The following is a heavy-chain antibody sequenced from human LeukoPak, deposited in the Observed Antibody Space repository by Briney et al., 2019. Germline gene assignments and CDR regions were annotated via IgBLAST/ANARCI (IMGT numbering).Heavy chain of an antibody. J-gene: IGHJ3*02. V-gene: IGHV3-11*01. CDR3: ARVLQGKWNYGGDAFDM. CDR2: ISSSGSTI. CDR1: GFTFSSYY. Sequence: PGGSLRLSCAASGFTFSSYYMSWIRQAPGQGLELVSYISSSGSTIYYADSVKGRFTISRDNAKNTLYLQMNSTRAAATPVYYFARVLQGKWNYGGDAFDMGPQGT. D-gene: IGHD1-7*01.